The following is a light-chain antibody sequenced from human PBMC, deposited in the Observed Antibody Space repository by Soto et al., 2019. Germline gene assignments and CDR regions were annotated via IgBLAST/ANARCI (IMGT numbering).Light chain of an antibody. Sequence: QSALTQPASVSGSPGQSITISCTGTSSDFGDYNYVSWYQQHPGKAPQLMVWGVSNRPSGVSNRFSASKSGNTASLTISGLQAEDEADYYCSSYTTSNTWLFGGGTKLTVL. CDR2: GVS. CDR1: SSDFGDYNY. CDR3: SSYTTSNTWL. J-gene: IGLJ3*02. V-gene: IGLV2-14*01.